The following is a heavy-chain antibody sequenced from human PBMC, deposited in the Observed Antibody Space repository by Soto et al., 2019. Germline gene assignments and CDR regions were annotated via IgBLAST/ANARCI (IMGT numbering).Heavy chain of an antibody. Sequence: QIQLVQSAAEVKKPGASVKVSCKTSGYTFVSYGISWVRQAPGQGLEWMGWISPYNGNTNFAQRFRGRVTLTTDTSTDIVYMDLGSLKSDDTAVYYCARDQNLFDSSCYYDHWGQGTLSTVSS. CDR2: ISPYNGNT. D-gene: IGHD3-22*01. CDR1: GYTFVSYG. V-gene: IGHV1-18*04. J-gene: IGHJ5*02. CDR3: ARDQNLFDSSCYYDH.